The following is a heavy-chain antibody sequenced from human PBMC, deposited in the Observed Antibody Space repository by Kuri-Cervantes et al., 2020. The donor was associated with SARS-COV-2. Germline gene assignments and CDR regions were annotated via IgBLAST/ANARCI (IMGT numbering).Heavy chain of an antibody. D-gene: IGHD1-26*01. J-gene: IGHJ4*02. CDR2: IYHTGST. Sequence: SETLSLTCAVSGASISTTNWWSWFRQHPGKGLEWIGEIYHTGSTNYNPSFKSRVTMSIDKAKNQFSLKVRSVTAADTAVYYFARARYSGSYYFDYWGQGTLVTVSS. V-gene: IGHV4-4*02. CDR1: GASISTTNW. CDR3: ARARYSGSYYFDY.